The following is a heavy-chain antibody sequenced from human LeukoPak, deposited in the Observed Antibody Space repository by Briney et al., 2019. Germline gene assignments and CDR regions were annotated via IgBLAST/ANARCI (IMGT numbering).Heavy chain of an antibody. Sequence: ASVKVSCKASGYTFTSYYMHWVRQAPGQGLEWMGIINPSGGSTSYAQKFQGRVTMTRDMSTSTVYMELSSLRSEDTAVYYCARSSSPPPPLDYWGQGTLVTVSS. CDR3: ARSSSPPPPLDY. D-gene: IGHD6-13*01. J-gene: IGHJ4*02. CDR2: INPSGGST. V-gene: IGHV1-46*01. CDR1: GYTFTSYY.